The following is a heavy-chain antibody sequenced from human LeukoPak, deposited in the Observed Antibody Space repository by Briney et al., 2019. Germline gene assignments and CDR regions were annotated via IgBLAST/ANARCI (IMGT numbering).Heavy chain of an antibody. V-gene: IGHV4-39*07. J-gene: IGHJ4*02. CDR2: IYYSGTT. Sequence: KPSETLSLTCTVSGGSISSSPYYWGWIRQPPGKGLEWIGSIYYSGTTHYNPSLESRVTISVDTSKNQFSLKLSSVTAADTAVYYCASLLGYSYGYYDGYWGQGTLVTVSS. CDR3: ASLLGYSYGYYDGY. D-gene: IGHD5-18*01. CDR1: GGSISSSPYY.